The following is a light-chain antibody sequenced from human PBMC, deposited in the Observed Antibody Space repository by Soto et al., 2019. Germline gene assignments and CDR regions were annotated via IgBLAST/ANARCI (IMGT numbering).Light chain of an antibody. J-gene: IGLJ1*01. CDR1: SSNIGNNY. Sequence: GQKVTISCSGSSSNIGNNYVSWYQQLPGTAPKLLIYDNNKRPSGIPDRFSGSKSGTSATLGITGLQTGDEADYYCGTWDSSLSAGGDVFGTGTKVTVL. V-gene: IGLV1-51*01. CDR3: GTWDSSLSAGGDV. CDR2: DNN.